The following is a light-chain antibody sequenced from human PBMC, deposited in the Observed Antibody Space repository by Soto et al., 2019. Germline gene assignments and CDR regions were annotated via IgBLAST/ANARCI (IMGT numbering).Light chain of an antibody. J-gene: IGKJ1*01. CDR1: QSVRNY. CDR3: QQYNNWPRT. Sequence: IVMTQSPATLSVSPGERATLSCRASQSVRNYLAWYQQRPGQAPRLLIFGASTRATDIPARFSGSGSGTEFTLTISSLQSEDFAVYYCQQYNNWPRTFGQGTRWKSN. CDR2: GAS. V-gene: IGKV3-15*01.